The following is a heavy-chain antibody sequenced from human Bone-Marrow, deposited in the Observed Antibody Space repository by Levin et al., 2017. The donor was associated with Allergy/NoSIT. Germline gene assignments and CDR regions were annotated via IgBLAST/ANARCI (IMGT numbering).Heavy chain of an antibody. CDR3: ARELHASGTLLFDY. J-gene: IGHJ4*02. Sequence: GESLKISCKASGYTFTNYHMHWVRQAPGQGLEWMGVINPSDISTTYAQKFQGRVTMSRDTSTSTVYMDLSSLGSADTAVYYCARELHASGTLLFDYWGQGTLVTVSS. D-gene: IGHD3-10*01. V-gene: IGHV1-46*01. CDR1: GYTFTNYH. CDR2: INPSDIST.